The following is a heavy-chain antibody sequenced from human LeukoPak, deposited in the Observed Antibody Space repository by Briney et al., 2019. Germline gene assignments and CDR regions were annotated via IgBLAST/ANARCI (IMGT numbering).Heavy chain of an antibody. D-gene: IGHD5-12*01. CDR1: GGSISSYY. CDR3: ARAVPRYSGYDGLGMDV. J-gene: IGHJ6*02. Sequence: SETLSLTCTVSGGSISSYYWSWIRQPPGKGLEWIGYIYYSGSTYYNPSLKSRVTISVDTSRNQFSLKLSSVTAADTAVYYCARAVPRYSGYDGLGMDVWGQGTTVTVSS. CDR2: IYYSGST. V-gene: IGHV4-30-4*01.